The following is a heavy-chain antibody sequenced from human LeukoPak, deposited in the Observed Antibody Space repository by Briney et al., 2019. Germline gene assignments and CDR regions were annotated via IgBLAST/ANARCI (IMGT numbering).Heavy chain of an antibody. J-gene: IGHJ4*02. Sequence: GGSLRLSCAASGLTFSNYWMSWVRQAPGKGPEWVANIKEDESEKYYVDSVKGRFTISRDNAKKSLYLQMNSLRAEDTAVYYCARVLSGYAYGDPFDYWGQGTLVTVSS. CDR3: ARVLSGYAYGDPFDY. V-gene: IGHV3-7*03. D-gene: IGHD5-18*01. CDR2: IKEDESEK. CDR1: GLTFSNYW.